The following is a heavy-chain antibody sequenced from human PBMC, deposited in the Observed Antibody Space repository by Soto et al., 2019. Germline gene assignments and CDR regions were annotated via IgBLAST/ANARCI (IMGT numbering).Heavy chain of an antibody. J-gene: IGHJ4*02. D-gene: IGHD2-2*01. CDR1: GFTFSSYG. Sequence: QVQLVESGGGVVQPGRSLRLSCAASGFTFSSYGMHWVRQAPGKGLEWVAVIWYDGSNKYYADSVKGRFTISRDNSKNTLYLQMNSLRAEDTAVYYCARDREDIVVVPAAKYYFDYWGQGTLVTVSS. CDR2: IWYDGSNK. V-gene: IGHV3-33*01. CDR3: ARDREDIVVVPAAKYYFDY.